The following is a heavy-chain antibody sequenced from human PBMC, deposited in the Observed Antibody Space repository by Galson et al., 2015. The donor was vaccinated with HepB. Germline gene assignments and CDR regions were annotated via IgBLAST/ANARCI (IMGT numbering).Heavy chain of an antibody. CDR3: ARDIDADDSSGRGAFDI. Sequence: SVKVSCKASGYTFPSYYMHWVRQAPGQGLEWKGIINPSGGRKSYAQKLQGRVTMTRDTSTSTVYMELSSLRSEDTAVYYCARDIDADDSSGRGAFDIWGQGTMVTVSS. CDR1: GYTFPSYY. CDR2: INPSGGRK. V-gene: IGHV1-46*01. D-gene: IGHD3-22*01. J-gene: IGHJ3*02.